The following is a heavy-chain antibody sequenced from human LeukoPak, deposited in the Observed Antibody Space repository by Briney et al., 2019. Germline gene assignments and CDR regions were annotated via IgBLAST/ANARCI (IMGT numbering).Heavy chain of an antibody. V-gene: IGHV3-7*01. D-gene: IGHD3-22*01. CDR3: ARDLYRIVVVPHYFDY. CDR2: IKKDGSEK. Sequence: GGSLRLSCAASGFTFSSHRMSWVRQAPGKGLEWVANIKKDGSEKYYVDSVKGRFTISRDNAKNSLYLQMNSLRAEDTAVYYCARDLYRIVVVPHYFDYWGQGTLVTVSS. J-gene: IGHJ4*02. CDR1: GFTFSSHR.